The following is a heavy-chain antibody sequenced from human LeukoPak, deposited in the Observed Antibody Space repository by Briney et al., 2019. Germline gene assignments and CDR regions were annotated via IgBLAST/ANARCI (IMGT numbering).Heavy chain of an antibody. CDR2: IYTSGST. D-gene: IGHD6-6*01. CDR3: ARAQIAARRYVDY. CDR1: GGSISSGSYY. V-gene: IGHV4-61*02. J-gene: IGHJ4*02. Sequence: PSETLSLTCTVSGGSISSGSYYWSWIRQPAGKGLEWIGRIYTSGSTNYNPSLKSRVTISVDTSKNQFSLKLSSVTAADTAVYYCARAQIAARRYVDYWGQGTLVTASS.